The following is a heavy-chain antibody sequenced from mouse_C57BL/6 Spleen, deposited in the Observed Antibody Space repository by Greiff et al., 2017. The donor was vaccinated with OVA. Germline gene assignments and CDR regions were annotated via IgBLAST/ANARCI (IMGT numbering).Heavy chain of an antibody. CDR2: IYPGDGDT. V-gene: IGHV1-80*01. Sequence: VQVVESGAELVKPGASVKISCKASGYAFSSYWMNWVKQRPGKGLEWIGQIYPGDGDTNYNGKFKGKATLTADKSSSTAYMQLSSLTSEDSAVYFCARSAYYSNPWFAYWGQGTLVTVSA. J-gene: IGHJ3*01. CDR1: GYAFSSYW. CDR3: ARSAYYSNPWFAY. D-gene: IGHD2-5*01.